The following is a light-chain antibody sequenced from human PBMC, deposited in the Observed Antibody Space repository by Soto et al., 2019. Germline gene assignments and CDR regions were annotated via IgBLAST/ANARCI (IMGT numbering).Light chain of an antibody. Sequence: EIVMTQSPATLSVSPGERATLSCRASQSVSSNLAWYQQKPGQPPRLLIYGASTRATGIPARLSGSGSGTEFTLTISSLQSEDFAVYYCHQYNNWWTFGQGTKVEIK. CDR1: QSVSSN. V-gene: IGKV3-15*01. J-gene: IGKJ1*01. CDR2: GAS. CDR3: HQYNNWWT.